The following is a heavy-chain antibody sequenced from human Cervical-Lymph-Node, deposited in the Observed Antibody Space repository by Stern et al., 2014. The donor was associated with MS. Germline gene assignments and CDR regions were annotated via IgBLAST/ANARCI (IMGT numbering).Heavy chain of an antibody. CDR1: GYTFTSYG. Sequence: QVQLLQPGAEVKTPGASVKVSCKASGYTFTSYGISWVRQAPGQGLEWMGWISAYNGNTNYAQKLQGRVTITTDPSTSTAYMELRSLRSDDTAVYYCARDAGYSSSWYPWYFDYWGKGTLVTVSS. D-gene: IGHD6-13*01. V-gene: IGHV1-18*01. CDR2: ISAYNGNT. CDR3: ARDAGYSSSWYPWYFDY. J-gene: IGHJ4*02.